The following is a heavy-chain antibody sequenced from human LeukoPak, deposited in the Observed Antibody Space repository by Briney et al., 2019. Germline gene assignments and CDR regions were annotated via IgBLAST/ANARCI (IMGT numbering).Heavy chain of an antibody. CDR3: ARDMTTIDP. Sequence: PSETLSLTCTVSGGSISSSSYYWGWIRQPPGKGLEWIGSIYYSGSTYYNPSLKSQVTISVDTSKNQFSLKLSSVTAADTAVYYCARDMTTIDPWGQGTLVTVSS. CDR1: GGSISSSSYY. J-gene: IGHJ5*02. CDR2: IYYSGST. V-gene: IGHV4-39*07. D-gene: IGHD4-17*01.